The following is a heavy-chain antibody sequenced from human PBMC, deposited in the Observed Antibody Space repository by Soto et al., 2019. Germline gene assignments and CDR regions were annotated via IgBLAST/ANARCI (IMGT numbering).Heavy chain of an antibody. D-gene: IGHD1-1*01. CDR3: ARVKQLGPRFRSYYFAY. J-gene: IGHJ4*02. CDR1: GFTVSSNY. Sequence: EVQLVESGGGFIQPGGSLRLSCAASGFTVSSNYMSWVRQAPGKGLEWVSVIYSGGSTYYADSVKGRFTISRDNSKNTLYLQMNSLRAEDTAVYYCARVKQLGPRFRSYYFAYWGQGTLVTVSS. V-gene: IGHV3-53*01. CDR2: IYSGGST.